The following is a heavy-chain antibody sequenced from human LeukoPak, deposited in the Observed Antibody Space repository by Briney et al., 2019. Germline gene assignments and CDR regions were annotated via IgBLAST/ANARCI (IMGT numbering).Heavy chain of an antibody. V-gene: IGHV6-1*01. Sequence: SQTLSLTCAISGDSVSSNSAAWNWIRQSPSRGLEWLGRTYYRSKWYNDYAVSVKSRITINPDTSKNQFSLQLNSVTPEDTAVYYCARGVGMVRGVTDAFDIWGQGTMVTVSS. CDR1: GDSVSSNSAA. CDR3: ARGVGMVRGVTDAFDI. J-gene: IGHJ3*02. CDR2: TYYRSKWYN. D-gene: IGHD3-10*01.